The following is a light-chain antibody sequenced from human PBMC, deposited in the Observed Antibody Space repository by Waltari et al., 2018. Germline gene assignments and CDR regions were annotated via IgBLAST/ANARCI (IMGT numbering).Light chain of an antibody. Sequence: MVMTQSPATLSVSPGERGTLSCRASPRVRTNLAWYQQKGGQAPRLLMYGSSTRATGIPARFSGSGSGTDFTLTISSLQSEDSAVYYCQQYNQWPLTFGPGTKVDIK. V-gene: IGKV3-15*01. CDR3: QQYNQWPLT. J-gene: IGKJ3*01. CDR1: PRVRTN. CDR2: GSS.